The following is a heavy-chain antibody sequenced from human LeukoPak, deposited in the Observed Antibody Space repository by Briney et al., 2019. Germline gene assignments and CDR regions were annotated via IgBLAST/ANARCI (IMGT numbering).Heavy chain of an antibody. J-gene: IGHJ6*03. CDR2: IYYSGST. CDR3: ARTTEGGYSHGYFYYYYMDV. Sequence: SETLSLTCTVSGGSISSYYWSWIRQPPGKGLEWIGYIYYSGSTNYKSSLKSRVTISVDTSKNQFSLKLSSVTAADTAVYYCARTTEGGYSHGYFYYYYMDVWGKGTTVTISS. V-gene: IGHV4-59*01. CDR1: GGSISSYY. D-gene: IGHD5-18*01.